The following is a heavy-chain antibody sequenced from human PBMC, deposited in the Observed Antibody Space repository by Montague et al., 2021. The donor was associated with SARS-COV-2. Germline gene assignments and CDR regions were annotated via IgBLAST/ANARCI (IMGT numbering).Heavy chain of an antibody. V-gene: IGHV4-59*01. CDR3: ASTHAERHQDD. Sequence: SETLSLTCTVSGGSISGYHWCWLRQHPGKRLEWIAYIYYTGNTRYNPSLQNRVTISTEISKNQFSLKVTSVSAADTAMYYCASTHAERHQDDWGQGTLVTVSS. CDR2: IYYTGNT. CDR1: GGSISGYH. D-gene: IGHD2-15*01. J-gene: IGHJ4*02.